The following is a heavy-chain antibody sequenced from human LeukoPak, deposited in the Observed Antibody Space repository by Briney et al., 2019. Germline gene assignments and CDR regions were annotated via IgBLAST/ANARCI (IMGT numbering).Heavy chain of an antibody. CDR2: FDPEDGET. D-gene: IGHD6-13*01. V-gene: IGHV1-24*01. CDR1: GYTLTELS. Sequence: ASVKVSCKVSGYTLTELSMHWVRQAPGKGLEWMGGFDPEDGETIYAQKFQGRVTMTEDTSTDTAYMELSSLRSEDTAVYYCATSGTAAGTNWFDPWGQGTLVTVSS. J-gene: IGHJ5*02. CDR3: ATSGTAAGTNWFDP.